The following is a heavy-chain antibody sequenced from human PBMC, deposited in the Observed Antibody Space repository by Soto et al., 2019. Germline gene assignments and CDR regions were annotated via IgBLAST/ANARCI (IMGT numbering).Heavy chain of an antibody. D-gene: IGHD5-12*01. Sequence: QVQLVESGGGVVQPGRSLRLSCAASGFTFSSYAMHWVRQAPGKGLGWVAVISYDGSNKYYADSVKGRFTISRDNSKNTLYLQMNSLRAEDTAVYYCAREAEMATTPFDYWGQGTLVTVSS. CDR1: GFTFSSYA. CDR2: ISYDGSNK. V-gene: IGHV3-30-3*01. CDR3: AREAEMATTPFDY. J-gene: IGHJ4*02.